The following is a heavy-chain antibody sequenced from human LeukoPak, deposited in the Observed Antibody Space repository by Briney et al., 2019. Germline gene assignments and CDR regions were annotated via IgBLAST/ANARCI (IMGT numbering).Heavy chain of an antibody. D-gene: IGHD3-22*01. CDR3: ARSSREYYYDSSGYFGY. Sequence: SVKVSCKASGGTFSSYAISWVRQAPGQGLEWMGGIIPIFGTANYAQKVQGRVTITADKSTSTAYMELSSLRSEDTAVYYCARSSREYYYDSSGYFGYWGQGTLVTVSS. CDR2: IIPIFGTA. V-gene: IGHV1-69*06. J-gene: IGHJ4*02. CDR1: GGTFSSYA.